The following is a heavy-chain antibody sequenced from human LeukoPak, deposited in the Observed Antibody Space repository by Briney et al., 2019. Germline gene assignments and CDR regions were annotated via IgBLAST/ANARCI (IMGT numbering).Heavy chain of an antibody. CDR1: GFTFSNAW. V-gene: IGHV3-15*01. CDR2: IKSKTDGGTT. D-gene: IGHD2-15*01. CDR3: TTEGSGGSYPFDY. Sequence: GGSPRLSCAASGFTFSNAWMSWVRQAPGKGLEWVGRIKSKTDGGTTDYAAPVKGRFTISRDDSKNTLYLQMNSLKTEDTAVYYCTTEGSGGSYPFDYWGQGTLVTVSS. J-gene: IGHJ4*02.